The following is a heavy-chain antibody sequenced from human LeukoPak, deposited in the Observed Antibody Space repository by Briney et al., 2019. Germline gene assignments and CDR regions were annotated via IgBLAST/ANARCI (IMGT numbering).Heavy chain of an antibody. CDR1: GYTFIGYY. Sequence: VASVKVSCKASGYTFIGYYMHWVRQAPGQGLEWVGWINPNSGATNYAQKFQGRVTMTRDTSISTAYMELSSLRSDDTAVYYCARLNRLSGSYYFDYWGQGTLVTVSS. J-gene: IGHJ4*02. D-gene: IGHD3-10*01. CDR3: ARLNRLSGSYYFDY. CDR2: INPNSGAT. V-gene: IGHV1-2*02.